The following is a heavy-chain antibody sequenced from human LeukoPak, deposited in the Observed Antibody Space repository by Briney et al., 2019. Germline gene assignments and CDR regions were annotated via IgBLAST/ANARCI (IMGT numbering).Heavy chain of an antibody. CDR2: ISSSSSYI. D-gene: IGHD1-1*01. CDR1: GFTFSSYN. CDR3: ARGGGGTTGDY. Sequence: GGSLRLSCAASGFTFSSYNMNWVRQAPGKGLEWVSSISSSSSYIYYADSVKGRFTISRDNAKNSLYLQMNSLRAEDTAVYYCARGGGGTTGDYWGQGTLVTVSS. V-gene: IGHV3-21*01. J-gene: IGHJ4*02.